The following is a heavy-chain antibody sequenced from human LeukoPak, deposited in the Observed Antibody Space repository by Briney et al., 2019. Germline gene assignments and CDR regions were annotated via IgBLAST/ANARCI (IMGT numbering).Heavy chain of an antibody. D-gene: IGHD6-19*01. CDR2: IRYDGSNK. V-gene: IGHV3-30*02. Sequence: PGGSLRLSCAASGFTFSGYWMSWVRQAPGKGLEWVAFIRYDGSNKYYADSVKGRFTISRDNSKNTLYLQMNSLRAEDTAVYYCAKIRGHSSGWFIDYWGQGTLVTVSS. CDR3: AKIRGHSSGWFIDY. J-gene: IGHJ4*02. CDR1: GFTFSGYW.